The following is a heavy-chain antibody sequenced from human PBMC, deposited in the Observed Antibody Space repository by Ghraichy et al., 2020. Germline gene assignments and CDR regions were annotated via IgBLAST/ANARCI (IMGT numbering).Heavy chain of an antibody. CDR3: ARGWGRFDY. CDR2: IKYDGSAE. J-gene: IGHJ4*02. D-gene: IGHD2-21*02. V-gene: IGHV3-7*01. Sequence: GSLRLSCAASGFAYSSYWMNWVRQAPGKGLEWVAYIKYDGSAEYYVDSVKGRFAISRDNTKNSLFLQMNSLRAEDTAVYYCARGWGRFDYWGQGTLVTISS. CDR1: GFAYSSYW.